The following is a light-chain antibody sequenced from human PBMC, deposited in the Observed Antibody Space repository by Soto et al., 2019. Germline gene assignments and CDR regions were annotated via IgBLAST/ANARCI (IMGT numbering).Light chain of an antibody. J-gene: IGKJ1*01. CDR2: LGS. CDR1: QSLLHSNGYNY. V-gene: IGKV2-28*01. CDR3: MQALQIRVE. Sequence: DSVMTQFPLSLSVTSGEPASISCRSSQSLLHSNGYNYVDWYVQKPGQSPQLLIYLGSNRASGVPDRFSGSGSGTDFTLKISRVEAEDVGVYYCMQALQIRVEFGQGTKVDIK.